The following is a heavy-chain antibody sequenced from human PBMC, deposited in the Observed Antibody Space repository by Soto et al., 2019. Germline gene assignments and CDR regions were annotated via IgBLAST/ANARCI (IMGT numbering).Heavy chain of an antibody. J-gene: IGHJ6*02. CDR1: GGTFSSYA. CDR2: IIPIFGTA. CDR3: ARPGYIAFYYYGMDV. Sequence: SVKVSCKASGGTFSSYAISWVRQAPGQGLEWMGGIIPIFGTANYAQKFQGRVTITADESTSTAYMELSSLRSEDTAVYYCARPGYIAFYYYGMDVWGQGTTVTVSS. V-gene: IGHV1-69*13. D-gene: IGHD1-1*01.